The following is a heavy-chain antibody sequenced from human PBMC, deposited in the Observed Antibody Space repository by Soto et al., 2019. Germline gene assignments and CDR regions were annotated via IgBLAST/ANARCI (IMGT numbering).Heavy chain of an antibody. Sequence: GSSVKVSCKASGYRFTSYGISWGRQAPGQGLEWMGWISAYNGNTNYAQKLQGRVTMTTDTSTSTAYMELRSLRSDDTAVYYCARDSSVLRFLEWLLYPDYWGQGTLVTVSS. V-gene: IGHV1-18*01. D-gene: IGHD3-3*01. J-gene: IGHJ4*02. CDR3: ARDSSVLRFLEWLLYPDY. CDR1: GYRFTSYG. CDR2: ISAYNGNT.